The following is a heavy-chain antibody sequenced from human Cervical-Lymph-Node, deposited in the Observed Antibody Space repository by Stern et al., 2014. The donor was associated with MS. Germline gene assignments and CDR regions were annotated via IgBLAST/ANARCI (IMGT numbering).Heavy chain of an antibody. V-gene: IGHV4-59*01. CDR1: GGSLSGYY. CDR2: THDSGST. J-gene: IGHJ4*02. CDR3: ARDVKLEEFDS. D-gene: IGHD1-1*01. Sequence: QVQLVESGPGLVKPSETLSLTCTVSGGSLSGYYWSWIRQPPGKGLEWIGYTHDSGSTYYDPSLRSRVTIAADTSKNQFSLRLSSVTAADTAVYYCARDVKLEEFDSWGQGTLVTVSS.